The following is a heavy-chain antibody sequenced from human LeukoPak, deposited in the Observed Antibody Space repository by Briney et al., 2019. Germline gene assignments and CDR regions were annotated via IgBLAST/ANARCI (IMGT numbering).Heavy chain of an antibody. CDR2: ISGSGGST. CDR3: AKDHTYCGGDCYVYDAFDI. J-gene: IGHJ3*02. Sequence: GGSLRLSCAASGFTFSSYAMSWVRQAPGKGLEWVSAISGSGGSTYYADSVKGRFTISRDNSKNTLYLQMNSLRAEDTAVYYCAKDHTYCGGDCYVYDAFDIWGQGTMVTVSS. CDR1: GFTFSSYA. V-gene: IGHV3-23*01. D-gene: IGHD2-21*01.